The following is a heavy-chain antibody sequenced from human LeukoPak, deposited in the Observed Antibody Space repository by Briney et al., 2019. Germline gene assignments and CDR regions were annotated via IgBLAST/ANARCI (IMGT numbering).Heavy chain of an antibody. CDR1: GFIFSDYA. D-gene: IGHD2-2*01. CDR3: AKERSGVVAAASNS. Sequence: GGSLRLSCAASGFIFSDYAMSWVRQAPGKGLEWGSAISGGDVSTFYADSVKGRFTISRDNSNNTLFLQMNRLRAEDTAVYYCAKERSGVVAAASNSWGRGTLVTVSS. CDR2: ISGGDVST. V-gene: IGHV3-23*01. J-gene: IGHJ5*02.